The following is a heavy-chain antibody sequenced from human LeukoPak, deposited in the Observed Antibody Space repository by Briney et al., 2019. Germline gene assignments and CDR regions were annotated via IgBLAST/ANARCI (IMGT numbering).Heavy chain of an antibody. Sequence: HSGGSLRLSCAASGFTFSSYAMSWVRQAPGKGLEWVSAISGSGGSTYYADSVKGRFTISRDNSKNTLYLQMNSLRAEDTAVYYCAKKAAGTLYYFDYWGQGTLVTVSS. V-gene: IGHV3-23*01. CDR1: GFTFSSYA. J-gene: IGHJ4*02. D-gene: IGHD6-13*01. CDR2: ISGSGGST. CDR3: AKKAAGTLYYFDY.